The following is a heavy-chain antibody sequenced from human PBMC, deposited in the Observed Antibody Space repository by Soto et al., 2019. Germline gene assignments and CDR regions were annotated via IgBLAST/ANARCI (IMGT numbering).Heavy chain of an antibody. CDR1: GFTVSSNY. D-gene: IGHD3-9*01. V-gene: IGHV3-66*01. J-gene: IGHJ2*01. CDR2: IYSGGST. CDR3: ASSGEVRYFDWLPTHWYFDL. Sequence: EVQLVESGGGLVQPGGSLRLSCAASGFTVSSNYMSWVRQAPGKGLEWVSVIYSGGSTYYADSVKGRFTISRDNSKNTLYLQMNSLRAEDTAVYYCASSGEVRYFDWLPTHWYFDLWGRGTLVTVSS.